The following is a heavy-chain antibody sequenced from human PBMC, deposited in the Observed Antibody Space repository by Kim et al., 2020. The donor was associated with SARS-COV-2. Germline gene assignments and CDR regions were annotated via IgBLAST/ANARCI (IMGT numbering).Heavy chain of an antibody. D-gene: IGHD1-26*01. V-gene: IGHV3-66*02. J-gene: IGHJ2*01. CDR2: IYSGGST. Sequence: GGSLRLSCAASGFTVSSNYMSWVRQAPGKGLEWVSVIYSGGSTYYADSAKGRFTISRDNSKNTLYLQMNSLRAEDTAVYYCARDFSPLVGATPNWYFDLWGRGTLVTVSS. CDR3: ARDFSPLVGATPNWYFDL. CDR1: GFTVSSNY.